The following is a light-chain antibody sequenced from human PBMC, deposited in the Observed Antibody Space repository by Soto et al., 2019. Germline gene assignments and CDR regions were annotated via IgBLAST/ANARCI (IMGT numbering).Light chain of an antibody. CDR2: EVN. Sequence: QSVLTQPPSVSGSPGQSVTISCTGTSSDIGRYNRVSWYQQPPGAAPKLIIYEVNNRPSGVPDRFSGSKSGNTASLTITGLQAEDESDYFCSSYTTSSTLVFGGGTKLPS. CDR1: SSDIGRYNR. CDR3: SSYTTSSTLV. J-gene: IGLJ2*01. V-gene: IGLV2-18*02.